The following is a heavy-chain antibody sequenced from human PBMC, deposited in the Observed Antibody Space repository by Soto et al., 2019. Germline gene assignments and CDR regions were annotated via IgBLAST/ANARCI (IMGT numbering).Heavy chain of an antibody. CDR3: AGRASRYYYDSSGYFDY. Sequence: SETLSLTCTVSGGSISSYYWSWIRQPPGKGLEWIGYIYYSGSTNYNPSLKSRVTISVDTSKNQFSLKLSSVTAADTAVYYCAGRASRYYYDSSGYFDYWGQGTLVTSPQ. CDR1: GGSISSYY. V-gene: IGHV4-59*01. CDR2: IYYSGST. D-gene: IGHD3-22*01. J-gene: IGHJ4*02.